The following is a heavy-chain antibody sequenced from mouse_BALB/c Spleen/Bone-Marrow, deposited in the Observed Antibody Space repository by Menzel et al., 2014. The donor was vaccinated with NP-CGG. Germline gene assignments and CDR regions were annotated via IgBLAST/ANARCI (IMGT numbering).Heavy chain of an antibody. CDR2: IDPANGNT. V-gene: IGHV14-3*02. CDR1: GFNIEDSY. J-gene: IGHJ2*01. D-gene: IGHD1-1*01. Sequence: DVQLQESGAEIVKPGASVKSSCTTSGFNIEDSYIYWMKQRPEQGLEWIGRIDPANGNTKYDPKFQGKATITVDTSSATAYLQLSSLTSEDTAVYYCARNYGSSLDYWGGGTTLPVSS. CDR3: ARNYGSSLDY.